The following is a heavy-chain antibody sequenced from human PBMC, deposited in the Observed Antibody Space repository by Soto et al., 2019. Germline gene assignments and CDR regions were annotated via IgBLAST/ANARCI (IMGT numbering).Heavy chain of an antibody. CDR1: GGTFSSYA. D-gene: IGHD4-17*01. CDR2: IIPIFGTA. V-gene: IGHV1-69*12. Sequence: QVQLVQSGAEVKKPGSSVKVSCKASGGTFSSYAISWVRQAPGQGLEWMGGIIPIFGTANYAQKFQGRVTITADESTSTAYMGLSSLRSEETAVYYWARDRPDYGVNNWFDPWGQGTLVTVSS. J-gene: IGHJ5*02. CDR3: ARDRPDYGVNNWFDP.